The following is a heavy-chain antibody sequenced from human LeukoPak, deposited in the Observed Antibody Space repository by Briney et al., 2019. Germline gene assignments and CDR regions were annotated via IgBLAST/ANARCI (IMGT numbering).Heavy chain of an antibody. CDR3: ARGTPGDPSNFDY. CDR2: ITSAGRAI. V-gene: IGHV3-11*01. CDR1: GFTFSDFY. D-gene: IGHD7-27*01. J-gene: IGHJ4*02. Sequence: GGSLRLSCAASGFTFSDFYMSWIRQAPGKGLEWVSYITSAGRAIYYADSVKGRFTISRDNSKNTLYLQMNSLRAEDTAVYYCARGTPGDPSNFDYWGQGTLVTVSS.